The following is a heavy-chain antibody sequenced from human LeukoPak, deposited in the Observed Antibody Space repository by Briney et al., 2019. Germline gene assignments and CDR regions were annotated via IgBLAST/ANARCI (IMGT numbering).Heavy chain of an antibody. CDR1: GGSISSSSYY. J-gene: IGHJ4*02. CDR3: ASGRWELRVYDY. V-gene: IGHV4-39*01. CDR2: IYYSGST. D-gene: IGHD1-26*01. Sequence: SETLSLTCTVSGGSISSSSYYWGWIRQPPGKGLEWIGSIYYSGSTYYNPSLKSRVTISVDTSKNQFSLKLSSVTAADTAVYYCASGRWELRVYDYWGQGTLVTVSS.